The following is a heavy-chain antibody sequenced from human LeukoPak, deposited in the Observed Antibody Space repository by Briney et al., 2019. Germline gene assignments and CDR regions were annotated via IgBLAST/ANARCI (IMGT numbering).Heavy chain of an antibody. CDR2: ISAYNGNT. D-gene: IGHD3-3*01. Sequence: ASVKVSCKASGYTFTNYGITWVRQAPGQGLEWMGWISAYNGNTNYAQKLQGRVTMTTDTSTSTAYMELRSLRSDDTAVYYCARNRFLEWLLGAFDSWGQGTMVTVSS. V-gene: IGHV1-18*01. CDR1: GYTFTNYG. CDR3: ARNRFLEWLLGAFDS. J-gene: IGHJ3*02.